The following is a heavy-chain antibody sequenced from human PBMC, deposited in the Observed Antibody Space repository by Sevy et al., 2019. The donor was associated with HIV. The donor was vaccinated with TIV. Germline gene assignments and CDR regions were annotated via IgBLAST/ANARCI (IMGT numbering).Heavy chain of an antibody. CDR2: ISNSGANT. J-gene: IGHJ4*02. V-gene: IGHV3-23*01. D-gene: IGHD6-19*01. CDR3: AKEWTLLSDGYGEFDY. Sequence: GGSLRLSCAASGFTFTNYGMHWDRQAPGKGLEWVSGISNSGANTYYADSVRGRFTVSRDNSKNTVYLQVNSLRAEDTAIYYCAKEWTLLSDGYGEFDYWGQGTLVTVSS. CDR1: GFTFTNYG.